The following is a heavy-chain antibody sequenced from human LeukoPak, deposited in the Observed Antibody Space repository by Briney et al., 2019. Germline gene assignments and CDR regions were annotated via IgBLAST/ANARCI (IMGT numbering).Heavy chain of an antibody. V-gene: IGHV3-21*01. D-gene: IGHD3-16*01. J-gene: IGHJ3*02. Sequence: GGSLRLSCAASGFTFSSYSMNWVRQAPGKGLEWVSSISSSSSYIYYADSVKGRFTISRDNAKNSLYLQMNSLRAEDTAVYYCARVYGGSAVAFDIWGQGTMVTVSS. CDR3: ARVYGGSAVAFDI. CDR2: ISSSSSYI. CDR1: GFTFSSYS.